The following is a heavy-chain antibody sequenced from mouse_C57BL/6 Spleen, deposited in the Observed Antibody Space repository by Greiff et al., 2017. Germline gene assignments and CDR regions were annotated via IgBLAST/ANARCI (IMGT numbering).Heavy chain of an antibody. J-gene: IGHJ3*01. V-gene: IGHV5-6*01. Sequence: EVQLVESGGDLVKPGGSLKLSCAASGFTFSSYGMSWVRQTPDKRLEWVATISSGGSYTYYPDSVKGRFTISRDNAKNTLYLQMSSLKSEDTAMYYCARQPPTGPWFAYWGQGTLVTVSA. D-gene: IGHD4-1*02. CDR3: ARQPPTGPWFAY. CDR1: GFTFSSYG. CDR2: ISSGGSYT.